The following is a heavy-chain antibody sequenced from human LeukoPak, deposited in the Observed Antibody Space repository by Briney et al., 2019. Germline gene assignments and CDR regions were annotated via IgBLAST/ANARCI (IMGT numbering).Heavy chain of an antibody. V-gene: IGHV4-34*01. CDR1: GGSFSGYY. Sequence: PSETLSLTCAVYGGSFSGYYWSWIRQPPGKGLEWIGEINHSGSTNYNPSLKSRVTISVDTSKNQFSLELSSVTAADTAVYYCARGDIVVVPAGRKRYYFDYWGQGTLVTVSS. J-gene: IGHJ4*02. D-gene: IGHD2-2*01. CDR2: INHSGST. CDR3: ARGDIVVVPAGRKRYYFDY.